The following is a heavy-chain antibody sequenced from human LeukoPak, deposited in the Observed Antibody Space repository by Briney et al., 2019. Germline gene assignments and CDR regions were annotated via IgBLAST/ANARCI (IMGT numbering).Heavy chain of an antibody. CDR1: EFTFSSYE. Sequence: GGSLRLSCAASEFTFSSYELNWVRQAPGKVLEWVSYISDIGTTQHYADSVKGRFTISRDNAKNSLYLQMNSLTAEDTAVYYCARDRSKVTAYDDALDIWGQGTMDIVSS. J-gene: IGHJ3*02. D-gene: IGHD2-21*02. V-gene: IGHV3-48*03. CDR2: ISDIGTTQ. CDR3: ARDRSKVTAYDDALDI.